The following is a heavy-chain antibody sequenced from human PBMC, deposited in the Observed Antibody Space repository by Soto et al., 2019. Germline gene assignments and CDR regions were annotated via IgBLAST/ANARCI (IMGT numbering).Heavy chain of an antibody. Sequence: GSLRLSCAASGFTFSSYSMNWVRQAPGKGLEWVSYISSSSSTIYYADSVKGRFTISRDNAKNSLYLQMNSLRAEDTAVYYCARSRDYYDSSGLLDYWGQGTLVTVSS. CDR2: ISSSSSTI. J-gene: IGHJ4*02. V-gene: IGHV3-48*01. CDR3: ARSRDYYDSSGLLDY. D-gene: IGHD3-22*01. CDR1: GFTFSSYS.